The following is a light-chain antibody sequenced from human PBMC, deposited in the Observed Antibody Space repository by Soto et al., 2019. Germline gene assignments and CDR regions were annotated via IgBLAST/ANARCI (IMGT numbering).Light chain of an antibody. V-gene: IGLV2-14*03. J-gene: IGLJ2*01. Sequence: QSALTQPASVSGSPGQSITISCTGTSSDIGAYNFVSWYQQHPGKAPKLMLNDVNSRPSGVSNRFSGSKSGNTASLTISGLQAEDEADYYCNVWTTSTTMIFGGGTKVTFL. CDR3: NVWTTSTTMI. CDR2: DVN. CDR1: SSDIGAYNF.